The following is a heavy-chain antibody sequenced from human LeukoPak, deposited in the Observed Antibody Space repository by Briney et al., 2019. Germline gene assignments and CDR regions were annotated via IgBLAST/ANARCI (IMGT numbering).Heavy chain of an antibody. CDR3: AKDRRILYYFDY. Sequence: PGGSLRLSCAASGFTFSSYGMHWVRQAPGKGLEWVAVISYDGSNKYYADSVKGRFTISRDNSKNTLYLQMNSLRAEDTAVYYCAKDRRILYYFDYWGQGTLVTVSS. CDR2: ISYDGSNK. CDR1: GFTFSSYG. J-gene: IGHJ4*02. V-gene: IGHV3-30*18. D-gene: IGHD2-15*01.